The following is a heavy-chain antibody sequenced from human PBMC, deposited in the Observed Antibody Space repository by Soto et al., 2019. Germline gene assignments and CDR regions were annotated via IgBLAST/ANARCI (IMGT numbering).Heavy chain of an antibody. Sequence: PSETLSLTCAVYRGSLDDYQRTWIRQPPGKGLEWIGEVHRSGRTNCNPSLKSRVTISIDTSTKQFSLKVNSVTAADTAVYYCARPRIGAIFELWGQGAQVTVSS. J-gene: IGHJ4*02. CDR3: ARPRIGAIFEL. D-gene: IGHD3-16*01. CDR1: RGSLDDYQ. V-gene: IGHV4-34*01. CDR2: VHRSGRT.